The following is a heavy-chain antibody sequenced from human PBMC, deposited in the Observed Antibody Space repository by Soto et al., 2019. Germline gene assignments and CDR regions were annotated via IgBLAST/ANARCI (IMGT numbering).Heavy chain of an antibody. D-gene: IGHD6-6*01. CDR1: GYTFTSYD. Sequence: QVQLVQSGAEVKKPGASVKVSCKASGYTFTSYDINWVRQATGQGLEWMGWMNPNSGNTGYAQKFQGRVTMTRNTSISTAYMELSSLRSEDTAVYYCARVTSFIAARRPYFDYWGQGTLVTVSS. CDR3: ARVTSFIAARRPYFDY. CDR2: MNPNSGNT. J-gene: IGHJ4*02. V-gene: IGHV1-8*01.